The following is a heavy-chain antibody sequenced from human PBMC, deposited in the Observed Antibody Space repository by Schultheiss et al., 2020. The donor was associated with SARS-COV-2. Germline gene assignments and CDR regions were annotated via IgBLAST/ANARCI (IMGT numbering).Heavy chain of an antibody. J-gene: IGHJ4*02. CDR3: ASTGDYYGSGLALVY. Sequence: SETLSLTCTVSGGSISSYYWSWIRQPPGKGLEWIGYIYYSGSTNYNPSLKSRVTISVDTSKNQFSLKLSSVTAADTAVYYCASTGDYYGSGLALVYWGQGTLVTVSS. D-gene: IGHD3-10*01. CDR2: IYYSGST. V-gene: IGHV4-59*01. CDR1: GGSISSYY.